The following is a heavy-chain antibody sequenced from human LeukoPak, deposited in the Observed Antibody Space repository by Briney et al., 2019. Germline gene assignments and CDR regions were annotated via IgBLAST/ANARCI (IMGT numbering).Heavy chain of an antibody. V-gene: IGHV4-59*01. CDR1: GASMRNYY. Sequence: ASQTLSLTCSVDGASMRNYYWGWIQQPPGKGLEWIGYIYYSGSTNYNPSLKTRVTITVETSKDQFSLKLTSVTATDTAMYYCVRDGRGFLRFDYWGQGTLVTVSS. D-gene: IGHD1-26*01. CDR2: IYYSGST. CDR3: VRDGRGFLRFDY. J-gene: IGHJ4*02.